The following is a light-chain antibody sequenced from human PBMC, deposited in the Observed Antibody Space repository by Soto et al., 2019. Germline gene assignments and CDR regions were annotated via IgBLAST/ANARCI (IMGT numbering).Light chain of an antibody. V-gene: IGLV1-51*01. J-gene: IGLJ2*01. CDR3: GTWDSSLTSVV. Sequence: QSVLTQPPSVSAAPGETVTISCSGSSCNIEKNSVSWHQQLPGAAPKLLIYDTNRRPSGIPDRFSGSKSGTSAALDITGLQTGDEADYYCGTWDSSLTSVVSGGGTKLTVL. CDR2: DTN. CDR1: SCNIEKNS.